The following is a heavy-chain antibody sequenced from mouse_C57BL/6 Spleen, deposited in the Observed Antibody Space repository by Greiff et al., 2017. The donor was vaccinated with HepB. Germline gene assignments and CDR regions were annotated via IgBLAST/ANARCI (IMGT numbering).Heavy chain of an antibody. CDR1: GYTFTSYG. CDR2: IYPRSGNT. J-gene: IGHJ4*01. CDR3: ARKGNYYAMDY. V-gene: IGHV1-81*01. Sequence: VQLQQSGAELARPGASVKLSCKASGYTFTSYGISWVKQRTGQGLEWIGEIYPRSGNTYYNEKFKGKATLTADKSSSTAYMELRSLTSVDSAVYFCARKGNYYAMDYWGQGTSVTVSS.